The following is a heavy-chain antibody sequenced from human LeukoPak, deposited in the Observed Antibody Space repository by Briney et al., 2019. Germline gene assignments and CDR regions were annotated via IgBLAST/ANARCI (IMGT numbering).Heavy chain of an antibody. V-gene: IGHV3-30*03. CDR1: GFTFSDSG. Sequence: GGSLRLSCAASGFTFSDSGMHWVRQAPGKGLEWVAIISFDGSRRFYADSVRGRFTVSRDNSKNTLFLQMNSLRAEDTAVYYCARDSDDRSWNGLFDYWGQGTLVTVSS. CDR2: ISFDGSRR. D-gene: IGHD6-13*01. J-gene: IGHJ4*02. CDR3: ARDSDDRSWNGLFDY.